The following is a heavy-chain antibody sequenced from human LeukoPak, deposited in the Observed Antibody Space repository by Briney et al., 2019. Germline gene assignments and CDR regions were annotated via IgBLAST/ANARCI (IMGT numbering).Heavy chain of an antibody. CDR2: TYYRSKWYN. J-gene: IGHJ4*02. CDR3: ARDPSPGYSSSWGGFDY. Sequence: SQTLSLTCALSGDSVSSNSAAWNWIRQSPSRGLEWLGRTYYRSKWYNDYAVSVKSRITINPDTSKNQFSLQLNSVTPEDTAVYYCARDPSPGYSSSWGGFDYWGQGTLVTVSS. CDR1: GDSVSSNSAA. D-gene: IGHD6-13*01. V-gene: IGHV6-1*01.